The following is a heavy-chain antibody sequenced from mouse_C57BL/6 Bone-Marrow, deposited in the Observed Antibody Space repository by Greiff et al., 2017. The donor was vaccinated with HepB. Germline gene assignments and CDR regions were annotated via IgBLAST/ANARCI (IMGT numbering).Heavy chain of an antibody. V-gene: IGHV2-2*01. CDR2: IWSGGST. J-gene: IGHJ4*01. CDR1: GFSLTSYG. CDR3: ASPYYSNYVNAMDY. D-gene: IGHD2-5*01. Sequence: QVQLKESGPGLVQPSQSLSITCTVSGFSLTSYGVHWVRQSPGKGLEWLGVIWSGGSTDYNADFISRLSISKDNSKSQVFFKMNSLQADDTAIYYCASPYYSNYVNAMDYWGQGTSVTVSS.